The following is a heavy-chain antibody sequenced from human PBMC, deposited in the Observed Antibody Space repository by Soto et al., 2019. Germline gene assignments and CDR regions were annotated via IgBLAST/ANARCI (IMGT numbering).Heavy chain of an antibody. CDR3: ARGVLY. CDR1: GGSISSGGYF. J-gene: IGHJ4*02. D-gene: IGHD1-1*01. V-gene: IGHV4-31*02. Sequence: SETLSLTCTVSGGSISSGGYFWSWIRQPPGKGLEWVGNIFYSGTTYYNPSLKSRVTISVDTSKNQFSLKLSSVTAADTAVYFCARGVLYWGQGTLVTVSS. CDR2: IFYSGTT.